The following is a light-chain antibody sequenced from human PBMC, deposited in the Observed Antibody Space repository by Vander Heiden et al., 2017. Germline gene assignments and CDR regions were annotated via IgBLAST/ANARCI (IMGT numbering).Light chain of an antibody. CDR3: GADHGSGRNLVEV. V-gene: IGLV9-49*01. Sequence: QPVLTQPPSASASLGAPVTLTCTLSSGYSNYKVDWYQQRPGKGPRFVMRVGTGVIGGSKGDGIPDRFSVLGSGLNRYLTIKNIQEEDESDYHCGADHGSGRNLVEVFGTGTKVTVL. CDR1: SGYSNYK. J-gene: IGLJ1*01. CDR2: VGTGVIGG.